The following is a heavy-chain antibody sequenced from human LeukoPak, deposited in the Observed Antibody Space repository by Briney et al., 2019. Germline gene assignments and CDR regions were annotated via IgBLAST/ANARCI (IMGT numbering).Heavy chain of an antibody. D-gene: IGHD2-8*02. Sequence: ASVKVSCKSSGFTFTDEYIHWVRQAPGQGLEWIGIINTSGGGTNYAQKFQGRVTMTRDTSTSTVYMELGSLTSEDTAVYYCAREESGGYFDYWGQGTLVTVSS. CDR1: GFTFTDEY. CDR3: AREESGGYFDY. J-gene: IGHJ4*02. V-gene: IGHV1-46*01. CDR2: INTSGGGT.